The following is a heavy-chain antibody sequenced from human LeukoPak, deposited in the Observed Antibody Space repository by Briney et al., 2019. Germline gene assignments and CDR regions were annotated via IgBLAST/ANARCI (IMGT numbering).Heavy chain of an antibody. CDR1: GYTFTSYD. D-gene: IGHD3-9*01. J-gene: IGHJ6*03. V-gene: IGHV1-8*01. CDR3: ARLDILTGYSIDYYYMDV. Sequence: ASVKVSCKASGYTFTSYDINWVRQATGQGLEWMGWMNPNSGNTGYAQKFQGRVTMTRNTSRSTAYMELSSLRSEDTAVYYCARLDILTGYSIDYYYMDVWGKGTTVTVSS. CDR2: MNPNSGNT.